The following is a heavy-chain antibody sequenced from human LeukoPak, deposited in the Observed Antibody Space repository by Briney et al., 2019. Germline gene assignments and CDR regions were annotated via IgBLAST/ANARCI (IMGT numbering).Heavy chain of an antibody. V-gene: IGHV1-18*01. Sequence: KFQGRVTVTTDTSTSTAYMELRSLRSDDTAVYYCARAMVRGVKAFDIWGQGTMVTVSS. J-gene: IGHJ3*02. D-gene: IGHD3-10*01. CDR3: ARAMVRGVKAFDI.